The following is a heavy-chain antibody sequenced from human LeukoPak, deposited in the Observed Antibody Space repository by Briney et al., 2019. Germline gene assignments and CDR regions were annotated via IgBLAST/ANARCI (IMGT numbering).Heavy chain of an antibody. D-gene: IGHD3-22*01. Sequence: SETLSLTCTVSGYSISSGYHWGWIRQPPGKGLEWIGSIYHSGNTYYNPSLKSRVTISVDTSKNQFSLKLRSVTAADTAVYYCARVVQSTDSSGFYLPEYFQHWGQGTLVTVSS. V-gene: IGHV4-38-2*02. J-gene: IGHJ1*01. CDR2: IYHSGNT. CDR3: ARVVQSTDSSGFYLPEYFQH. CDR1: GYSISSGYH.